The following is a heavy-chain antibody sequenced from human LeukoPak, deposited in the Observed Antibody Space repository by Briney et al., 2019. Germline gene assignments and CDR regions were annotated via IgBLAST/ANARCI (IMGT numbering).Heavy chain of an antibody. CDR1: GYTFTGYY. CDR2: ISGYDGET. CDR3: ARDADGSGTMLDF. D-gene: IGHD3-10*01. Sequence: ASVKVSCKASGYTFTGYYMHWVRQAPGQGLEWMGWISGYDGETKYIEKVQGRVTMTTDTSTRTAYMDLRNLRSDDTAVYYCARDADGSGTMLDFWGQGTQVTVSS. V-gene: IGHV1-18*04. J-gene: IGHJ4*02.